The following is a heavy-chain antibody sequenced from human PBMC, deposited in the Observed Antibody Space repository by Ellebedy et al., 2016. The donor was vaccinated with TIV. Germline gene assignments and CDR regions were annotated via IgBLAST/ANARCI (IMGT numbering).Heavy chain of an antibody. CDR3: VRDFAPVGAWWFDS. J-gene: IGHJ5*01. CDR2: VNPAGAT. Sequence: ASVKVSXKASGYTFTDYHIHWVRQAPGRGLEWMGFVNPAGATIYAQNLQGRVTMTRDTSITTAYMDLSNLRSDDTAIYYCVRDFAPVGAWWFDSWGQGTLVTVSS. D-gene: IGHD2-8*02. CDR1: GYTFTDYH. V-gene: IGHV1-2*02.